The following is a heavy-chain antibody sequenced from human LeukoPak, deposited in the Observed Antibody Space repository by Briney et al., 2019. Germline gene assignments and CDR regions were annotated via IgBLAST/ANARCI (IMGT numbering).Heavy chain of an antibody. D-gene: IGHD3-3*01. CDR3: GRGRYYTLDY. Sequence: GGSLTLPCTASGYNFEDYDMRWVRNSPGKGLEWVSGINWNCGSRGYADSVKGRFTIYRHNSKNTVYLQMHSQRAEDKAVLFFGRGRYYTLDYWGQGAPVTVSS. CDR1: GYNFEDYD. CDR2: INWNCGSR. V-gene: IGHV3-20*04. J-gene: IGHJ4*02.